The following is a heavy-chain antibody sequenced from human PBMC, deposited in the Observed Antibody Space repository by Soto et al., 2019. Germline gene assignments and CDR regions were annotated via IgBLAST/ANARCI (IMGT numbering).Heavy chain of an antibody. Sequence: SETLSLNSSVSGGALNSHYWSWIRQPPGEGLEWIGDIYYKGGPRYNPSLKSRVTISVDTSKKYFSLNLHSVTAADTAAYYCARDLGIFYGMDVWGQGTAVTVSS. CDR2: IYYKGGP. V-gene: IGHV4-59*11. J-gene: IGHJ6*02. CDR1: GGALNSHY. CDR3: ARDLGIFYGMDV. D-gene: IGHD3-9*01.